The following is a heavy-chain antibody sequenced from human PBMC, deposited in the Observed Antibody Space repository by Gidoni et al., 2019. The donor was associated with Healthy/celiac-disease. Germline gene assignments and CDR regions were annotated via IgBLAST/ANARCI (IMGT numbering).Heavy chain of an antibody. V-gene: IGHV3-30*04. D-gene: IGHD1-26*01. J-gene: IGHJ4*02. Sequence: QVQLVEAGGGVVQPGRSLRLSCAASAFHFSCYAMHWVRQAPGKGLEWVAGISYDGSNKYYADSVKGRFTISRDNSKNTLYLQMNSLRAEDTAVYYCATDSGSYYSFDYWGQGTLVTVSS. CDR1: AFHFSCYA. CDR2: ISYDGSNK. CDR3: ATDSGSYYSFDY.